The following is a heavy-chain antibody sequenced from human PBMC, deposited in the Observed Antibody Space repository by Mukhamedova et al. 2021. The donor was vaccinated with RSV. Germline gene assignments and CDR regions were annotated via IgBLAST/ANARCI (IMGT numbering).Heavy chain of an antibody. CDR1: SSGINA. V-gene: IGHV4-61*01. CDR2: IYYSGST. D-gene: IGHD3-10*01. Sequence: SSGINAEYMGRQPPGKGLECIGYIYYSGSTNYNPSLKSRVTISVDTSKNQFSLKLSSVTAADTAVYYCARVGVRLWFGELLYYFDYWGQGTLVTVS. CDR3: ARVGVRLWFGELLYYFDY. J-gene: IGHJ4*02.